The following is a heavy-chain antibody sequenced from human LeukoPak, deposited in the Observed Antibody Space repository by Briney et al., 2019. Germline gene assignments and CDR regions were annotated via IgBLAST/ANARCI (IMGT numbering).Heavy chain of an antibody. Sequence: GGSLRLSCAASGFTFSSYGMTWVRQAPGKGLEWVSYISSSSSTIYYADSVKGRFTVSRDNSKNTLYLQMNSLRAEDTAVYYCAKEKGHGPLGGNWFDPWGQGTLVTVSS. D-gene: IGHD5-24*01. J-gene: IGHJ5*02. CDR2: ISSSSSTI. CDR3: AKEKGHGPLGGNWFDP. CDR1: GFTFSSYG. V-gene: IGHV3-48*01.